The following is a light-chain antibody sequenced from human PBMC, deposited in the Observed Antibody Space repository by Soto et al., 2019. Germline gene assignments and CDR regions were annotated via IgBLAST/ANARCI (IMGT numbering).Light chain of an antibody. J-gene: IGKJ2*01. CDR2: GAS. V-gene: IGKV3-20*01. CDR1: QSVSSNY. Sequence: EIVLTQSPGTLSLSPGERATLSCRASQSVSSNYIAWYQQNPGQAPRLLIYGASTRATGIPDRFSGSGSGTDFTLTISRLEPKDFAVYFCQQYGRSPPFAFGQGTKVEIK. CDR3: QQYGRSPPFA.